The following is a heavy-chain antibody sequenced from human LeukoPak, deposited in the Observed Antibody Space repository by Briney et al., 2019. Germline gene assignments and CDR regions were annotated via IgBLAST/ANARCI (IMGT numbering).Heavy chain of an antibody. CDR3: ARGKVEDGSSWYDY. V-gene: IGHV4-34*01. CDR1: GGSFSGYY. CDR2: INHSVST. J-gene: IGHJ4*02. D-gene: IGHD6-13*01. Sequence: SETLSLTCAVHGGSFSGYYWTWIRQPPGTGLEWIGEINHSVSTKYNSSVKSRVTISVDTSKKEFFLELSSVTAADTAMYYCARGKVEDGSSWYDYWGQGTLVTVSS.